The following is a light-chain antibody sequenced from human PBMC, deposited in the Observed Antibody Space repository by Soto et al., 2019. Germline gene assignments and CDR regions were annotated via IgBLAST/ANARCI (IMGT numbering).Light chain of an antibody. CDR1: QPISSW. V-gene: IGKV1-12*01. J-gene: IGKJ1*01. CDR3: QQGYNFPRA. CDR2: PAS. Sequence: DIQMTQSPSSISASVGDRVTITCRASQPISSWLAWYQQVPGQAPYLLIYPASTLHSGVPSRFSGSGSGTDFTLTINSLQPEDFATYYCQQGYNFPRAFGQGTKVDIK.